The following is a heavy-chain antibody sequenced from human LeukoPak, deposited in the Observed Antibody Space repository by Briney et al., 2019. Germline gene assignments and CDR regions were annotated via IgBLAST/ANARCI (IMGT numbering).Heavy chain of an antibody. V-gene: IGHV3-23*01. Sequence: PGGSLRLSCAGSGFTFSSYAMSWVRQAPGKGLEWVSSITASGGNTYYADSVKGRFTISRDNSKNTLYLQMNSLRAEDTALYYCAKISGVAPIWGQGTMVTVSS. CDR1: GFTFSSYA. CDR2: ITASGGNT. J-gene: IGHJ3*02. D-gene: IGHD5-12*01. CDR3: AKISGVAPI.